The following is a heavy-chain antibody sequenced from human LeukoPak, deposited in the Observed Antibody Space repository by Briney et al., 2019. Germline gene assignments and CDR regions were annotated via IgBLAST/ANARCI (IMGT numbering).Heavy chain of an antibody. CDR1: GFTLSSFS. CDR2: SDTGSGT. CDR3: ARSSGWWCYEY. D-gene: IGHD6-19*01. J-gene: IGHJ4*02. Sequence: GGSLGLSCAASGFTLSSFSMAWVRQAPGKGLEWVSDSDTGSGTYYADSVKGRFTISRDNSKNTVYLQMNSLRAEDTAVYYCARSSGWWCYEYWGQGTLVTVSS. V-gene: IGHV3-23*01.